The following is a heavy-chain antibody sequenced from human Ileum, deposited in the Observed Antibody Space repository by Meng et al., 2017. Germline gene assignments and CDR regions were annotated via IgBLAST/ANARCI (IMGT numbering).Heavy chain of an antibody. Sequence: GESLKISCTASGFTFNDYYMSWIRQAPGKGLEWVSYMSPSGSTIYYAVSVRGRFAISRDNAKNSLYLQMNTLRAEDTAVYYCVRTYYDFWSSSNMGSRPDYGLDVWGLGTTVTVSS. CDR1: GFTFNDYY. J-gene: IGHJ6*02. D-gene: IGHD3-3*01. V-gene: IGHV3-11*01. CDR2: MSPSGSTI. CDR3: VRTYYDFWSSSNMGSRPDYGLDV.